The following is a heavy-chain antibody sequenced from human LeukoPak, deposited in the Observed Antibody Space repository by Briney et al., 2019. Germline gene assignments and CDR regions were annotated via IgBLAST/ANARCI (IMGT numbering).Heavy chain of an antibody. D-gene: IGHD3-9*01. CDR3: ARQYDILTGHLDY. CDR1: GGTFSSYA. V-gene: IGHV1-69*05. J-gene: IGHJ4*02. CDR2: IIPIFGTA. Sequence: SVKVSCKASGGTFSSYAISWVRQAPGQRLEWMGRIIPIFGTANYAQKFQGRVTITTDESTSTAYMELSSLRSEDTAVYYCARQYDILTGHLDYWGQGTLVTVSS.